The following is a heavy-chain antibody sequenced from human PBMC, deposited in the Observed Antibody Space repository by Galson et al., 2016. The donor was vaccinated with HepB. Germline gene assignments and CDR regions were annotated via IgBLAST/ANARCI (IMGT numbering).Heavy chain of an antibody. CDR1: GFTFGDYA. CDR3: AKFGARLELVLPYYFDY. J-gene: IGHJ4*02. V-gene: IGHV3-49*03. CDR2: IRSEVFDGTI. D-gene: IGHD3-10*01. Sequence: SLRLSCAASGFTFGDYAVGWFRQAPGKGLEWVGFIRSEVFDGTIEYAASVKDRFLISRDDSKSIAYLQMNSLKIEDTAVYYCAKFGARLELVLPYYFDYWGQGTLVTVSS.